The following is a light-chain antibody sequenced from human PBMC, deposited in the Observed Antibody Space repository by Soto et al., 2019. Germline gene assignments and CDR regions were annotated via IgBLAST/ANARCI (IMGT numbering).Light chain of an antibody. V-gene: IGKV1-33*01. CDR2: DAS. Sequence: DIQMTQSPSSLSASVGDRVTITWQASQDISNYLNWYQQKPGKAPKVLIYDASNLGTGVPSRFSGSGSGTDFTFSISSLQPEDVATYYCQQYDGLPTFGQGTRLEIK. CDR3: QQYDGLPT. J-gene: IGKJ5*01. CDR1: QDISNY.